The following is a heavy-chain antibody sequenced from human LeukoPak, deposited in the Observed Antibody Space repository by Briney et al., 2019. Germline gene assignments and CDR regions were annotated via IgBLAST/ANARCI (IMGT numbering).Heavy chain of an antibody. CDR1: GFTFSSYA. CDR2: ISGSGGST. J-gene: IGHJ3*02. V-gene: IGHV3-23*01. D-gene: IGHD5-12*01. CDR3: ARHTYSGYDFAYAFDI. Sequence: PGGSLRLSCAASGFTFSSYAMSWVRQAPGKGLEWVSAISGSGGSTYYADSVKGRFTISRDNAKNSLYLQMNSLRAEDTAVYYCARHTYSGYDFAYAFDIWGQGTMVTVSS.